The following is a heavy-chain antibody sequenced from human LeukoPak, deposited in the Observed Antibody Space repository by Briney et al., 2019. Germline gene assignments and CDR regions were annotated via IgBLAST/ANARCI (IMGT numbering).Heavy chain of an antibody. CDR3: ARVPYSTRYYMDV. CDR1: GDSISSYY. CDR2: IYIDGST. D-gene: IGHD6-13*01. J-gene: IGHJ6*03. Sequence: SETLSLTXNVSGDSISSYYWSWIRQPAGKGMEWIGRIYIDGSTTYNPSLKSRFTMSVDTSKSQFSLRLTSVTAADTAVYYCARVPYSTRYYMDVWGKGTTVTVSS. V-gene: IGHV4-4*07.